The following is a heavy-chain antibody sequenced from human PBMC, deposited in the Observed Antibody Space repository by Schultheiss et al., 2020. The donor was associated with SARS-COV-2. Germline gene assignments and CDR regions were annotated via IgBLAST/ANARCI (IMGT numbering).Heavy chain of an antibody. CDR1: GDSISSYY. CDR3: ARHGPAYYDFLIGSGPFDY. Sequence: LSCTVSGDSISSYYWSWIRQPPGKELEWIGYIYYSGSTNYNPSLKSRVTISVDTSKNQFSLKLSSVTAADTAVYYCARHGPAYYDFLIGSGPFDYWGQGTLVTVSS. D-gene: IGHD3-3*01. J-gene: IGHJ4*02. V-gene: IGHV4-59*08. CDR2: IYYSGST.